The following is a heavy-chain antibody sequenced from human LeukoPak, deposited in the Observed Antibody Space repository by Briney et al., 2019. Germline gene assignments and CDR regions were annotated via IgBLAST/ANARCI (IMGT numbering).Heavy chain of an antibody. D-gene: IGHD1-14*01. CDR3: ATLPLTIANYYYYGMDV. CDR2: ISGSGGST. CDR1: GFTFSSYA. Sequence: PGGSLRLSCAASGFTFSSYAMSWVRQAPGKGLEWVSAISGSGGSTYYADSVKGRFTISRDNSKNTLYLQMNSLRAEDTAVYYCATLPLTIANYYYYGMDVWGQGTTVTVSS. V-gene: IGHV3-23*01. J-gene: IGHJ6*02.